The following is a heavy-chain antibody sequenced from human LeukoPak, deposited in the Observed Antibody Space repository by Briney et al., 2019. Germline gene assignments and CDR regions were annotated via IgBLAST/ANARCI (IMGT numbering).Heavy chain of an antibody. CDR3: AKLLGTGTTYDS. D-gene: IGHD1-1*01. CDR2: ISSSSSYI. CDR1: GFTFSSYS. J-gene: IGHJ4*02. V-gene: IGHV3-21*01. Sequence: PGGSLRLSCAASGFTFSSYSMNWVRQAPGKGLEWVSSISSSSSYIYYADSVKGRFAISRDNTKNSLYLHMNSLRAEDTAMYYCAKLLGTGTTYDSWGQGTRVTVSS.